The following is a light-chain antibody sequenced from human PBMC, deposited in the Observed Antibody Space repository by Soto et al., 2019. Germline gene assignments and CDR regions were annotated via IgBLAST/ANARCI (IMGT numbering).Light chain of an antibody. CDR2: GAS. CDR1: QSVSSSY. J-gene: IGKJ3*01. V-gene: IGKV3-20*01. Sequence: ESVLTQSPGTLSLSPGERATLSCRASQSVSSSYLAWYQQKPGQAPRLLIYGASSRATGIPDRFSGSGFGTDFTLTISRLEPEDFAVYYCQQYGSSPLTFGPGTKVDIK. CDR3: QQYGSSPLT.